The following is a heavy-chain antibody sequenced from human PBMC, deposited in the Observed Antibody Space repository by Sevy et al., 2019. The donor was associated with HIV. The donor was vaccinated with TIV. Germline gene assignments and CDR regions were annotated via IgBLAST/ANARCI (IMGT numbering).Heavy chain of an antibody. Sequence: ASVKVSCKAARYTFTDYYVHWVRQGPGQGLEWMGWINPNNGGTKYAQRFQGRVTMPRDPAINTAYMELGSLTSDDTAVYYCARLTTMPASDDYGMDVWGQGTTVTVSS. CDR2: INPNNGGT. D-gene: IGHD4-17*01. CDR1: RYTFTDYY. J-gene: IGHJ6*02. CDR3: ARLTTMPASDDYGMDV. V-gene: IGHV1-2*02.